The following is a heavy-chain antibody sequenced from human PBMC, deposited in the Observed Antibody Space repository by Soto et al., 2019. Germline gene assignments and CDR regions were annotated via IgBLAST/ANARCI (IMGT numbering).Heavy chain of an antibody. CDR1: GSGFGDYW. D-gene: IGHD6-19*01. CDR2: IKEDGRET. V-gene: IGHV3-7*01. J-gene: IGHJ4*02. CDR3: ARDGSGWSQY. Sequence: GGSLRLSCAGFGSGFGDYWISWLRQAPGKGRDWVANIKEDGRETHYVESVMGRFTISRDNGKKSLFLQMSSLRVEDTAVYYCARDGSGWSQYWGQGTLVTVSS.